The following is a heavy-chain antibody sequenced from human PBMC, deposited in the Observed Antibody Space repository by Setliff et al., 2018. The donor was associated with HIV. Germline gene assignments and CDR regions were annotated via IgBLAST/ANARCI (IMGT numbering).Heavy chain of an antibody. D-gene: IGHD2-2*03. V-gene: IGHV3-23*01. Sequence: PGGSLRLSCIASGFPFDIYAMSWVRQAPGKGLEWVSGIDPSGDLTYYADSVKGRFTISRDNSKNVLSLQMNSLRAEDTAVYYCAKVDNGHCDSTSCRDFDYWGRGTLVTVSS. J-gene: IGHJ4*02. CDR1: GFPFDIYA. CDR2: IDPSGDLT. CDR3: AKVDNGHCDSTSCRDFDY.